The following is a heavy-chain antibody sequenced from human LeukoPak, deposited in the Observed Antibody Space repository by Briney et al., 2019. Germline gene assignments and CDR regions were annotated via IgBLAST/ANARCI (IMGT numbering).Heavy chain of an antibody. CDR3: AKGREWELPLDY. CDR1: GFTFSSYA. V-gene: IGHV3-23*01. J-gene: IGHJ4*02. D-gene: IGHD1-26*01. Sequence: GGSLRLSCAASGFTFSSYAMSWVRQAPGKGLEWVSAVSKTGGSTYYADSVKGRFTISRDNSKNTLYLQMNSLRAEDTAIHYCAKGREWELPLDYWGQGTLATVSS. CDR2: VSKTGGST.